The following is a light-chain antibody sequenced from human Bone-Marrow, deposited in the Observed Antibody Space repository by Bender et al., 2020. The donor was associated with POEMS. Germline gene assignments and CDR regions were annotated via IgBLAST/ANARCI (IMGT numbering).Light chain of an antibody. CDR3: AVWDDGLNGWV. J-gene: IGLJ3*02. Sequence: SYVLTQAPSVSVAPGKTANISCGGNNIGRKGVHWYRQKAGQAPVLVIYFDSDRPSGIPERFSGSNSGNTATLTISRVEAGDEADYYCAVWDDGLNGWVFGGGTKLTVL. CDR1: NIGRKG. CDR2: FDS. V-gene: IGLV3-21*04.